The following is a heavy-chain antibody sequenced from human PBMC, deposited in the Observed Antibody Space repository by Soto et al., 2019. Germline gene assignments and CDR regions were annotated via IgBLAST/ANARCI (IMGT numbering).Heavy chain of an antibody. J-gene: IGHJ4*02. CDR2: INPILSMS. V-gene: IGHV1-69*02. CDR3: ATSYGSGYRAFDY. CDR1: GDTFAFYS. Sequence: QVQLVQSGAEVKRPGSSVTVSCKASGDTFAFYSINWVRQAPGLGLEWMGRINPILSMSNYAQRFQGRVTMTADKSTSTAYMVLNSLRSEDTAIYYCATSYGSGYRAFDYWGQGALVTVSS. D-gene: IGHD3-10*01.